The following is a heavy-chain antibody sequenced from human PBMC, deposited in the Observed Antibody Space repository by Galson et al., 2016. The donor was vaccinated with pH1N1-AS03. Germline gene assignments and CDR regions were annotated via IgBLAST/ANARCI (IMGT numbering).Heavy chain of an antibody. V-gene: IGHV4-61*05. CDR1: GGSIRNTFYF. CDR2: LPDSVTT. J-gene: IGHJ5*02. CDR3: AKYCRGTKCYGRFDP. Sequence: ETLCLTCPVSGGSIRNTFYFWGWVRQPPGKGLEWIAYLPDSVTTNYNPSLKSRVTISVDTSKNQFSLMLSSVTASDTAVYYCAKYCRGTKCYGRFDPWGQGTLVTVSS. D-gene: IGHD2-15*01.